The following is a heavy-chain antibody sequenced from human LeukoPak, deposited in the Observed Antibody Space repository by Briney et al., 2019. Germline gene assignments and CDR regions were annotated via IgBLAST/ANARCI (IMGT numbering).Heavy chain of an antibody. CDR2: MYYSGST. CDR1: GGSISSSNYY. J-gene: IGHJ4*02. D-gene: IGHD4-17*01. V-gene: IGHV4-39*07. Sequence: PSETLSLTCTVSGGSISSSNYYWGWIRQPPGKGLEWIGSMYYSGSTYYNPSLKSRVTISVDTSKNQFSLKLSSVTAADTAIYYCAREPAFLYGPLYYFDYWGQGTLVTVSS. CDR3: AREPAFLYGPLYYFDY.